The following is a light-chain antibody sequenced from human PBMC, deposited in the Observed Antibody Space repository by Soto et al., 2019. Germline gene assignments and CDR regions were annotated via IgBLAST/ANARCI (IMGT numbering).Light chain of an antibody. Sequence: QSVLTQPASVSGSPGQSITISCTGTSSDVGTHNLVSWYQQHPGKAPKLMIYEDTKRSSGVSDRFSGSKSANTASLTISGLQAEDEADYYCCSYAGSSAYVVFGGGTKLTVL. CDR1: SSDVGTHNL. CDR3: CSYAGSSAYVV. J-gene: IGLJ2*01. CDR2: EDT. V-gene: IGLV2-23*01.